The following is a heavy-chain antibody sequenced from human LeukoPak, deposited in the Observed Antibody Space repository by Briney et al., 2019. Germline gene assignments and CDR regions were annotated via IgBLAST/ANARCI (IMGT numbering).Heavy chain of an antibody. Sequence: SETLSLTCTVSGGSISSYYWSWIRQPAGKGLESIGHISTSGSTNYNPSLKSRVTMSVDTSKNQFSLKLSSVTAADTAVYYCARDLAGEYSSGWYVWGKGTTVTVSS. CDR1: GGSISSYY. D-gene: IGHD6-19*01. J-gene: IGHJ6*04. V-gene: IGHV4-4*07. CDR2: ISTSGST. CDR3: ARDLAGEYSSGWYV.